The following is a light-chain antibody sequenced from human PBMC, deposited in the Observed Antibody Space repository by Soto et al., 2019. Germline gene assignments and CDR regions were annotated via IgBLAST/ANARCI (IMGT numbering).Light chain of an antibody. J-gene: IGLJ2*01. CDR1: ELPKQF. Sequence: SYELTQTPSVSVSPGQTATITCSGDELPKQFVFWYQQKPGQAPVLVIQKDTERPSGIPERFSGSTSGTLVTLTISGVQAEDEADYYCQSADNSGVVFGEGTK. CDR3: QSADNSGVV. V-gene: IGLV3-25*02. CDR2: KDT.